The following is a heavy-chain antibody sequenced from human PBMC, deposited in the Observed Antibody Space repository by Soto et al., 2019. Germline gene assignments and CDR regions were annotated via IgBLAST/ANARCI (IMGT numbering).Heavy chain of an antibody. V-gene: IGHV4-30-4*01. J-gene: IGHJ5*02. Sequence: SETLSLTCTVSGGSISSGDYYWSWIRQPPGKGLEWIGYIYYSGSTYYNPSLKSRVTISVDTSKNQFSLKLSSVTAADTAVYYCARGSYNWNEYPNWFDPWGQGTLVT. CDR3: ARGSYNWNEYPNWFDP. CDR1: GGSISSGDYY. D-gene: IGHD1-20*01. CDR2: IYYSGST.